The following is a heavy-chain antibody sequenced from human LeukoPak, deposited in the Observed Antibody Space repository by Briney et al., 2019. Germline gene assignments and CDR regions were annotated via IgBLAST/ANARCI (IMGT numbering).Heavy chain of an antibody. CDR3: ARGIKPGLCEASAY. CDR2: INYSGST. CDR1: GGSFSTYY. V-gene: IGHV4-59*01. D-gene: IGHD2/OR15-2a*01. J-gene: IGHJ4*02. Sequence: PSETLSLTCTVSGGSFSTYYWSWIRQPPGKGLEWIGYINYSGSTTYSPSLKSRVTISVDTSKSQFSLKLSSVTAADTAVYYCARGIKPGLCEASAYWGQGTLVTVSS.